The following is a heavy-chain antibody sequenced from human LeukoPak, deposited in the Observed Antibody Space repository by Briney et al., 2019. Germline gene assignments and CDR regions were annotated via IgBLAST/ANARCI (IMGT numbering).Heavy chain of an antibody. CDR2: ISGSGGST. CDR1: GFTFSSYA. V-gene: IGHV3-23*01. Sequence: GGSLRLSCAASGFTFSSYAMSWVRQAPGKGLEWVSAISGSGGSTYYADSVKGRFTISRDNSKNTLNLQMNSLRAEDTAVYYCAKDRGYNILTGYSKGHYFDYWGQGTLVTVSS. D-gene: IGHD3-9*01. J-gene: IGHJ4*02. CDR3: AKDRGYNILTGYSKGHYFDY.